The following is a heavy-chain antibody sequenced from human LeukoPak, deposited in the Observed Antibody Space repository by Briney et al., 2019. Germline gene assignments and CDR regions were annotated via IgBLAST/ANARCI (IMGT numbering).Heavy chain of an antibody. Sequence: GGSLRLSRAASGFTFSSYSMNWVRQAPGKGLEWVSSISSSSSYIYYADSVKGRFTISRDNAKTSLYLQMNSLRAEDTAVYYCARVRYYDSSGYYFDYWGQGTLVTVPS. CDR3: ARVRYYDSSGYYFDY. CDR2: ISSSSSYI. CDR1: GFTFSSYS. D-gene: IGHD3-22*01. J-gene: IGHJ4*02. V-gene: IGHV3-21*01.